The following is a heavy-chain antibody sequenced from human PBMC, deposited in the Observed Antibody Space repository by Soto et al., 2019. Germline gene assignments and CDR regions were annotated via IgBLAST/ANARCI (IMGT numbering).Heavy chain of an antibody. CDR2: INHSGST. CDR3: ARGRVVTTVATTTHEFDY. V-gene: IGHV4-34*01. J-gene: IGHJ4*02. D-gene: IGHD4-4*01. Sequence: SETLSLTCAVYGGSFSGYYWSWIRQPPGKGLEWIGEINHSGSTNYNPSLKSRVTISVDTSKNQFSLKLSSVTAADTAVYYCARGRVVTTVATTTHEFDYWSQGTLVTVSA. CDR1: GGSFSGYY.